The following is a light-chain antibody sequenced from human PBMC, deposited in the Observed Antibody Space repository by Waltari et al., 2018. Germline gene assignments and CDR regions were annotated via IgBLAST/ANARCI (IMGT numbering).Light chain of an antibody. V-gene: IGKV1-39*01. CDR1: QSISSY. CDR3: QQSYSTPWT. CDR2: DAS. Sequence: DIQMTQSPSSLSASVGDRVTITCRASQSISSYLNWYQQKPGKAPKLLIYDASSLQSGVPSRFSGSGSGTDFTITISSLQPEDFATYYCQQSYSTPWTFGQGTKVEIK. J-gene: IGKJ1*01.